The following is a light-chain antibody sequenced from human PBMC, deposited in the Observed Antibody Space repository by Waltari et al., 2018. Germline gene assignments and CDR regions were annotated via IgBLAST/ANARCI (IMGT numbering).Light chain of an antibody. CDR2: ANT. Sequence: QSMLTQPPSASGTPGQKVTVSCSGGSPNIGPNTVTWYRQFPGTAPKLLIYANTQRPSGVPDRFSGSKSGASASLDIGGLESGDEALYFCAAWDDSLNVWVFGGGTKVTVL. V-gene: IGLV1-44*01. CDR1: SPNIGPNT. CDR3: AAWDDSLNVWV. J-gene: IGLJ3*02.